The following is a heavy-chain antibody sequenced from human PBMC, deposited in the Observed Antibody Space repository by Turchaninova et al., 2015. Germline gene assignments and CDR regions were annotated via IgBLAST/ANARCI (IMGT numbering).Heavy chain of an antibody. CDR2: IYHVGST. D-gene: IGHD6-13*01. Sequence: QVQLQESGPGLVHSSDTLSLTFADSGYSISSGYYWVWIRLPPGKALEWIGTIYHVGSTYYTPSLQSRVTISVDTSKNHFSLKLTSLTAADTAVYYGATDSSVWYRYDYWGQGILVTVSS. J-gene: IGHJ4*02. CDR1: GYSISSGYY. CDR3: ATDSSVWYRYDY. V-gene: IGHV4-38-2*01.